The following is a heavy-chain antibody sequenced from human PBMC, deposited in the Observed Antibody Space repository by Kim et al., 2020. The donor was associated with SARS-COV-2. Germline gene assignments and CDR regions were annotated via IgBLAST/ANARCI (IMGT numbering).Heavy chain of an antibody. CDR3: AAFDFWSGYYMRPFDY. V-gene: IGHV1-58*01. CDR1: GFTFTSSA. J-gene: IGHJ4*02. CDR2: IVVGSGNT. D-gene: IGHD3-3*01. Sequence: SVKVSCKASGFTFTSSAVQWVRQARGQRLEWIGWIVVGSGNTNYAQKFQERVTITRDMSTSTAYMELSSLRSEDTAVYYCAAFDFWSGYYMRPFDYWGQGTLVTVSS.